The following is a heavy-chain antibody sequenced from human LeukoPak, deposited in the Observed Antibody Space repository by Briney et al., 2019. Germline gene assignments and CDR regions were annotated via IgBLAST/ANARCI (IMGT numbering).Heavy chain of an antibody. CDR3: AREFGYKAFDI. J-gene: IGHJ3*02. V-gene: IGHV3-23*01. CDR1: GFTFSSYA. CDR2: FSGSGGST. D-gene: IGHD5-12*01. Sequence: GGSLRLSCAASGFTFSSYAMSWVRQAPGKGLECISGFSGSGGSTYYADSVKGRFTISRDNSKNTLYLQMNSLRAEDTAVYYCAREFGYKAFDIWGQGTMVTVSS.